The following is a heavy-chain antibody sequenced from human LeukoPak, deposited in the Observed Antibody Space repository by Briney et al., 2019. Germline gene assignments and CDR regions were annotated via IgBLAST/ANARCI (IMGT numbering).Heavy chain of an antibody. CDR2: INHSGST. CDR1: GGSISSGGYY. J-gene: IGHJ5*02. D-gene: IGHD2-2*02. CDR3: ASERYCSSTSCYNNWFDP. Sequence: PSETLSLTCTVSGGSISSGGYYWSWIRQPPGKGLEWIGEINHSGSTNYNPSLKSRVTISVDTSKNQFSLKLSSVTAADTAVYYCASERYCSSTSCYNNWFDPWGQGTLVTVSS. V-gene: IGHV4-39*07.